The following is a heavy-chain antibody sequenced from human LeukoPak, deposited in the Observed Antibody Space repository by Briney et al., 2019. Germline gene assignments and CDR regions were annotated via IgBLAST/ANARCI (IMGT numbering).Heavy chain of an antibody. V-gene: IGHV1-69*13. Sequence: SVKVSCKASGGTFSSYAISWVRQAPGQGLEWMGGIIPIFGTANYAQKFQGRVTITADESTSTAYMELSSLRSEDTAVYYCASRAVPAAIDYYYYSMDVWGQGTTVTVSS. CDR1: GGTFSSYA. CDR3: ASRAVPAAIDYYYYSMDV. D-gene: IGHD2-2*02. CDR2: IIPIFGTA. J-gene: IGHJ6*02.